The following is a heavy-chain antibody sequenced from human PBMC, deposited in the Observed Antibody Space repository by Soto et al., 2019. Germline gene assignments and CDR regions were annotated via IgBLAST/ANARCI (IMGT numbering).Heavy chain of an antibody. CDR3: ARDVVTIFGVVIVNVYGMDV. CDR1: GYTFTGYY. V-gene: IGHV1-2*02. D-gene: IGHD3-3*01. J-gene: IGHJ6*02. CDR2: INPNSGGT. Sequence: VASVKVSCKASGYTFTGYYMHWVRQAPGQGLEWMGWINPNSGGTNYAQKFQGRVTMTRDTSISTAYMELSRLRSDDTAVYYCARDVVTIFGVVIVNVYGMDVWGQGTTATVSS.